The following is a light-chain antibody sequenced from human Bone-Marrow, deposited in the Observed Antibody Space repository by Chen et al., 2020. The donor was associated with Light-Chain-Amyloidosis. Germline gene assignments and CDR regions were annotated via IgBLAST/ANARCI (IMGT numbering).Light chain of an antibody. V-gene: IGLV2-14*01. CDR1: SSDVGGYNY. CDR2: EVS. CDR3: SSFTSRSTRV. J-gene: IGLJ3*02. Sequence: QSALTPPASVSGSPGQSTTISCTGTSSDVGGYNYVSWYQHHPGEAPKLMIYEVSNRPSGVSNRFSGSKSGNTASLTISGLQAEDEADYYCSSFTSRSTRVFGGGTKLTVL.